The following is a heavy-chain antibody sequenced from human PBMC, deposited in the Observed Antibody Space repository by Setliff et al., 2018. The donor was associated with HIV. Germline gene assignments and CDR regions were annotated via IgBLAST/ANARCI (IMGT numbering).Heavy chain of an antibody. V-gene: IGHV1-24*01. CDR3: ASTSSSWFDAFDI. D-gene: IGHD6-13*01. CDR1: GYSFTGYY. Sequence: GASVKVSCKASGYSFTGYYIHWVRQAPGEGLEWMGYFDPQDGKTIYAQKFQGRVTITADKSTSTAYMELSSLRSEDTAVYYCASTSSSWFDAFDIWGQGTMVTVSS. CDR2: FDPQDGKT. J-gene: IGHJ3*02.